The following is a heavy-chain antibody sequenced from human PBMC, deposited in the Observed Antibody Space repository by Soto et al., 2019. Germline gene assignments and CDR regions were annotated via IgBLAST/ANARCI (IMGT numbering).Heavy chain of an antibody. V-gene: IGHV1-3*01. D-gene: IGHD4-17*01. CDR3: ARGTVTTGALLDY. J-gene: IGHJ4*02. CDR2: INAGDGNT. CDR1: GYIFTNYA. Sequence: QVQLVQSGAEVKKPGASVKVSCKASGYIFTNYAIHWVRQAPGQRLEWMGWINAGDGNTRYSQNFQGRVTISIDTAATTAHMELRSLRSQDTAVFYCARGTVTTGALLDYWGQGTLVTVSS.